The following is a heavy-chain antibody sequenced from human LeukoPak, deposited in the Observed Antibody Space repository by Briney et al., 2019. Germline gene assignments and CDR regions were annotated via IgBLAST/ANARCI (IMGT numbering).Heavy chain of an antibody. D-gene: IGHD4-17*01. Sequence: SETLSLTCTLSGGSLITYSWSWIRHPPGNGLEWIGYIHYSGSTNYNPSLKSRLIISVDPSKNQFSLKMRSVTAADTAVYFCARHYGDYAFDYWGQGNPVTVSS. CDR1: GGSLITYS. J-gene: IGHJ4*02. V-gene: IGHV4-59*08. CDR3: ARHYGDYAFDY. CDR2: IHYSGST.